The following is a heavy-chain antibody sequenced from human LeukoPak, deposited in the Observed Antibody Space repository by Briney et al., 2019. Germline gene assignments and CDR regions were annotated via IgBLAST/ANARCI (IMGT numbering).Heavy chain of an antibody. Sequence: PGGSLRLSCTASGFTFSTDWINCVRQSPGKGLLWVALINGDGSTTTHADSVKVRFTISRDNAKHTAYLQMNSLRDEDTAVYFCARDYAGSPDYWGQGTLVTVSA. CDR2: INGDGSTT. CDR3: ARDYAGSPDY. CDR1: GFTFSTDW. V-gene: IGHV3-74*03. J-gene: IGHJ4*02. D-gene: IGHD3-10*01.